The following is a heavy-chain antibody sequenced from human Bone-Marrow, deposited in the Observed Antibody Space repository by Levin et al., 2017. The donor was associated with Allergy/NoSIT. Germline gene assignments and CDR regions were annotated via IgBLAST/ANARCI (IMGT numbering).Heavy chain of an antibody. D-gene: IGHD3-10*01. CDR1: GFTFNKYP. Sequence: SCAASGFTFNKYPMNWVRQAPGKGLEWVSYIGYSTTTIYYAESVKGRFTISRDNAKNSLYMQMDSLRDDDTAVYYCARGQSSYWFDYWGQGSLVTVSS. CDR2: IGYSTTTI. J-gene: IGHJ4*02. CDR3: ARGQSSYWFDY. V-gene: IGHV3-48*02.